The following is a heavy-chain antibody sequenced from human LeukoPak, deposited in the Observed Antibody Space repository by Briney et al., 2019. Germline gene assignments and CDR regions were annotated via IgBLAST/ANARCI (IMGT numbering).Heavy chain of an antibody. V-gene: IGHV3-23*01. CDR1: GFTFSSYA. J-gene: IGHJ2*01. CDR3: AKDPRPIAAADPSWYFDL. D-gene: IGHD6-13*01. CDR2: ISGSGGST. Sequence: GGSLRLSCAASGFTFSSYAMSWVRQAPGKGLEWVSAISGSGGSTYYADSVKGRFTISRDNSKNTLYLQMNSLRAEDTAVYYCAKDPRPIAAADPSWYFDLWGRGTLVTVSS.